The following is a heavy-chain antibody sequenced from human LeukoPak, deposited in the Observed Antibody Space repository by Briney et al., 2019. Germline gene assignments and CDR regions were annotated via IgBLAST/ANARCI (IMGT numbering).Heavy chain of an antibody. D-gene: IGHD3-3*01. CDR2: IIPIFGTA. J-gene: IGHJ4*02. CDR3: AASMGIFGVVIIGYFDY. V-gene: IGHV1-69*13. Sequence: ASVKVSCKASGGTFSSYAISWVRQAPGQGLEWMGGIIPIFGTANYAQKFQGRVTITADESTSTAYVELSSLRSEDTAVYYYAASMGIFGVVIIGYFDYWGQGTLVTVSS. CDR1: GGTFSSYA.